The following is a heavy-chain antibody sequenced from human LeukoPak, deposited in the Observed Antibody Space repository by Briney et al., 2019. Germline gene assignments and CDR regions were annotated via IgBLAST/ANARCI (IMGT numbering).Heavy chain of an antibody. D-gene: IGHD6-19*01. CDR1: GFTFSSYN. V-gene: IGHV3-48*01. J-gene: IGHJ4*02. CDR2: ISSRSSTI. Sequence: GGSLRLSCAASGFTFSSYNMHWVRQAPGKGLEWVSYISSRSSTIYYADSVKGRFTISRDDSKNTLYLQMHSLRAEDTAVYYCAKSGGSSGWLYWGQGTLVTVSS. CDR3: AKSGGSSGWLY.